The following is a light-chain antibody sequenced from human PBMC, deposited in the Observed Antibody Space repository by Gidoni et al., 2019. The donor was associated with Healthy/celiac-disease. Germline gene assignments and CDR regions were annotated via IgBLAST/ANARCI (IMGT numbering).Light chain of an antibody. CDR1: SSNIVSNY. V-gene: IGLV1-47*02. Sequence: QSVLTQPPSASGTPGQRVTTSCSVSSSNIVSNYVNWYQQLPGTAPKLLIYSKKHRPSGGPDRFSGSKSGTSASLAISGRRSEDEADYYCAAWDDSLSGFWVFGGGTKLTVL. CDR3: AAWDDSLSGFWV. J-gene: IGLJ3*02. CDR2: SKK.